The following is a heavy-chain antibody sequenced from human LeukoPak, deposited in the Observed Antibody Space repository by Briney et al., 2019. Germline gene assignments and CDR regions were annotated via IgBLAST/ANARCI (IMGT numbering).Heavy chain of an antibody. CDR2: IYYSGST. V-gene: IGHV4-39*01. J-gene: IGHJ6*03. CDR1: GGSISSSSYY. CDR3: ARDPFGYYYYYMDV. D-gene: IGHD3-3*01. Sequence: PSETLSLTCTVSGGSISSSSYYWGWIRQPPGKGLEWIGSIYYSGSTYYNPSLKSRVTISVDTSKNQFSLKLSSVTAADTAVYYCARDPFGYYYYYMDVWGKGTTVTVSS.